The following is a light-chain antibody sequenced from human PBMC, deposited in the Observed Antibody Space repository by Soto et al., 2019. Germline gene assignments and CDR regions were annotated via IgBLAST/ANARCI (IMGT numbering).Light chain of an antibody. J-gene: IGKJ4*01. CDR1: QSVSSN. V-gene: IGKV3-15*01. Sequence: EIVMTQSPATLSVSPGERATLSCRASQSVSSNLAWYQQKPGQAPRLLIYGASTRATGIPARFSGSGSGTEFTLTISSLQSDDFATYHCQQYNSWSGVTFGGGTKVEIK. CDR3: QQYNSWSGVT. CDR2: GAS.